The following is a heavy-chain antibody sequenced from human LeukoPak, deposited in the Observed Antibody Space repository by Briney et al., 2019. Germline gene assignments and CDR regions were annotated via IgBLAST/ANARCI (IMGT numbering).Heavy chain of an antibody. V-gene: IGHV1-8*01. CDR1: GYTFTSYD. J-gene: IGHJ5*02. Sequence: ASVKVSCKASGYTFTSYDINWVRQATGQGLEWMGWMNPNSGNTGYAQKFQGRVTMTRNTSISTAYMELSSLRSEDTAVYYCARGRRKAAAGTGWFDPWGQGTLVTVSS. CDR2: MNPNSGNT. CDR3: ARGRRKAAAGTGWFDP. D-gene: IGHD6-13*01.